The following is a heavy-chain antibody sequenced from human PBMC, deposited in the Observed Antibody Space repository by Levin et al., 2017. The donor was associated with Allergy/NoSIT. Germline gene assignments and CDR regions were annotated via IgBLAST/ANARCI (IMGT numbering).Heavy chain of an antibody. V-gene: IGHV5-51*01. CDR3: ARHGVGTRATNDLDV. J-gene: IGHJ6*02. CDR2: IYPGDSDT. Sequence: ASVKVSCKGSGYSFTTYWIGWVRQMPGKGLEWMGIIYPGDSDTRYTPSFQGQVTISADKSISTAYLQWSSLKASDTAMYYCARHGVGTRATNDLDVWGQGTTVTVSS. CDR1: GYSFTTYW. D-gene: IGHD1-26*01.